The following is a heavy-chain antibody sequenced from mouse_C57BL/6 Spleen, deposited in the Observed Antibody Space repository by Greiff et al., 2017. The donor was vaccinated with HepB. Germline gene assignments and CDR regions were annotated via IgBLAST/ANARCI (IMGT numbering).Heavy chain of an antibody. CDR1: GYTFTSYG. Sequence: VQLQQSGAELARPGASVKLSCKASGYTFTSYGISWVKQRTGQGLEWIGEIYPRSGNTYYNEKFKGKATLTADKSSSTAYMELRSLTSEDSAVYFCAPITTVVAYYAMDYWGQGTSVTVSS. D-gene: IGHD1-1*01. J-gene: IGHJ4*01. CDR2: IYPRSGNT. V-gene: IGHV1-81*01. CDR3: APITTVVAYYAMDY.